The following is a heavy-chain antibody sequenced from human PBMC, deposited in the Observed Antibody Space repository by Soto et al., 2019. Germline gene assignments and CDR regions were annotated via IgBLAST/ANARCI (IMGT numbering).Heavy chain of an antibody. CDR2: INPSGGST. J-gene: IGHJ4*02. CDR1: GYTFTSYY. Sequence: WASVKVSCKASGYTFTSYYMHWVRQAPGQGLEWMGIINPSGGSTSYAQKFQGRVTMTRDTSTSTVYMELSSLRSEDTAVYYCARGEIYCSSTSCLLFDYWGQGTLVTVSS. CDR3: ARGEIYCSSTSCLLFDY. V-gene: IGHV1-46*01. D-gene: IGHD2-2*01.